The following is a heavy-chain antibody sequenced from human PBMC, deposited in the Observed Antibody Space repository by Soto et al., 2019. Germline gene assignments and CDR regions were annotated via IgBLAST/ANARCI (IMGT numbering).Heavy chain of an antibody. Sequence: ASVKVSCKASGFTFTSSAVQWVRQARGQRLEWIGWIVVGSGNTNYAQKFQERVTITRDMSTSTAYMELSSLRSEDTAVYYCAADSRKSMFYYYYGMDVWGQGTTVTVSS. J-gene: IGHJ6*02. D-gene: IGHD3-10*02. V-gene: IGHV1-58*01. CDR1: GFTFTSSA. CDR3: AADSRKSMFYYYYGMDV. CDR2: IVVGSGNT.